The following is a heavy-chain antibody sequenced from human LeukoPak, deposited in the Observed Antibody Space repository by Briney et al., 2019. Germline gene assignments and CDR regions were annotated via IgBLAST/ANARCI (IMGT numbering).Heavy chain of an antibody. CDR2: ISGSGGST. CDR3: AKYSYNDYVWGSYRYLLDY. CDR1: GFTFSNYG. J-gene: IGHJ4*02. V-gene: IGHV3-23*01. Sequence: GGSPRLSCAASGFTFSNYGMSWVRQAPGKGLEWVSAISGSGGSTYYADSVKGRFTISRDNSKNTLYLQMNSLRAEDTAVYYCAKYSYNDYVWGSYRYLLDYWGQGTLVTVSS. D-gene: IGHD3-16*02.